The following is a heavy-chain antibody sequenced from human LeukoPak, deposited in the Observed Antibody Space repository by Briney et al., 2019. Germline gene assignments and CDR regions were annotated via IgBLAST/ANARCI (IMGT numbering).Heavy chain of an antibody. Sequence: PGGSLRLSCAASGFTFSNYWMSWVRQAPGKGLEWVANINQDGSHIYYVDSVEGRFTISRDNAKNSLYLQLDSLRAEDTAVYYCARDLVTTIVVPYDFWGQGTLLTVSS. CDR2: INQDGSHI. CDR3: ARDLVTTIVVPYDF. CDR1: GFTFSNYW. J-gene: IGHJ4*02. V-gene: IGHV3-7*01. D-gene: IGHD3-22*01.